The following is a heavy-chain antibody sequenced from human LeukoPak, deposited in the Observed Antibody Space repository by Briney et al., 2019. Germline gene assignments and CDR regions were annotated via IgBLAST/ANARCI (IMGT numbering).Heavy chain of an antibody. Sequence: SETLSLTCTVSGDSVNDYYWNWIRQPPGKGLEWIGYIYYCGSTDYNPSLKSRVAMSVDTSKNQFSLNLNSVTAADTAVYYCARGGARGSSAFDVWGQGTMVIVSA. CDR3: ARGGARGSSAFDV. V-gene: IGHV4-59*02. D-gene: IGHD3-10*01. CDR1: GDSVNDYY. J-gene: IGHJ3*01. CDR2: IYYCGST.